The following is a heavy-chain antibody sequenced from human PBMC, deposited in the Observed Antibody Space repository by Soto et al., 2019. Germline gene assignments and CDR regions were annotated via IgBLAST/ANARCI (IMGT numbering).Heavy chain of an antibody. V-gene: IGHV6-1*01. Sequence: QVQLQQSGPGLVKPSQTLSLTCAISGDSVSSDSASWNWIRQSPSRGLEWLRRTYYRSKWYIEYAPSVQSRITINPDTPTNQLFLQLNSLTPEDTAVYYCARSRVFIAMAGMANYYYYYGMDVWGQGTTVTVSS. D-gene: IGHD6-19*01. J-gene: IGHJ6*02. CDR2: TYYRSKWYI. CDR1: GDSVSSDSAS. CDR3: ARSRVFIAMAGMANYYYYYGMDV.